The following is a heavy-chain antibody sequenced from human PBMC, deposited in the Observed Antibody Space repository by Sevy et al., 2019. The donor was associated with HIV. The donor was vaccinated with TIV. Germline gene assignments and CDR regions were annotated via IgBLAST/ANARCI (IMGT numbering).Heavy chain of an antibody. J-gene: IGHJ4*02. CDR3: ARLLLIYYDILTGPTGGYFDY. D-gene: IGHD3-9*01. Sequence: SETLSLTCAVSGYSISSGYYWGWIRQPPGKGLEWIGSIYHSGSTYYNSSLKSRVTISVDTSKNQFSLKLSSVTAADTAVYYCARLLLIYYDILTGPTGGYFDYWGQGTLVTVSS. V-gene: IGHV4-38-2*01. CDR2: IYHSGST. CDR1: GYSISSGYY.